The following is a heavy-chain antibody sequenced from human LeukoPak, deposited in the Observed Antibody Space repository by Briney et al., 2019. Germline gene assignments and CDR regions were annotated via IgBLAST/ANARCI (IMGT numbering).Heavy chain of an antibody. J-gene: IGHJ6*03. CDR2: LRHHGSKI. D-gene: IGHD2-2*01. CDR3: AKSVIPTAYEGTYYMDV. Sequence: PGLSLPLPCEAPAFNTSNYGIHWVRQAPGTSPDWPAFLRHHGSKIYYADSLNGRFTISSDSATRTLYLHTNSLRPEDTAVYYCAKSVIPTAYEGTYYMDVWGKGTTVIVSS. CDR1: AFNTSNYG. V-gene: IGHV3-30*02.